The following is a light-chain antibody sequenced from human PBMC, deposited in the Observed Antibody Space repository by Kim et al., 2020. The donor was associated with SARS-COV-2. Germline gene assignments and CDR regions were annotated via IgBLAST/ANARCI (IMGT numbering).Light chain of an antibody. CDR1: SSNIEINT. CDR2: SNN. V-gene: IGLV1-44*01. J-gene: IGLJ3*02. CDR3: AAWDDSLSGPV. Sequence: GQGVPISYSGSSSNIEINTVTWFQQLPGTAPKLLIYSNNQRPSGVPDRFSGSKSGTSASLAISGLQSEDEADYYCAAWDDSLSGPVFGGGTQLTVL.